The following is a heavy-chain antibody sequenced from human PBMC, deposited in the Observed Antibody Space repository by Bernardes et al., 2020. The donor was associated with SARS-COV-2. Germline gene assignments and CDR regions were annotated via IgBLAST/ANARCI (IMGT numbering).Heavy chain of an antibody. J-gene: IGHJ4*02. V-gene: IGHV3-23*01. CDR2: TFAGRADT. Sequence: RGSLRLSCAATGFTFSIFAMTWVRQAPGKGLEWVVTTFAGRADTFYAHSVKGRFTISRDNSKNTVNLQMSSLSIEDTAVYYCAKGGHFSPFDYRGRGSLVTGSS. CDR3: AKGGHFSPFDY. CDR1: GFTFSIFA.